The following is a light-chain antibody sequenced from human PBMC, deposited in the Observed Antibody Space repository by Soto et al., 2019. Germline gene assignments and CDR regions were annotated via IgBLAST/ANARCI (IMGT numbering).Light chain of an antibody. CDR2: EVS. J-gene: IGLJ1*01. CDR3: SSYTSSSTLV. Sequence: QSALTQPASVSGSPGQSITISCTGTSSDVGGYNFVSWYQQRPGKAPKLMIYEVSNRPSGVSNRFSGSKSGNTASLTISGLQAEDEADYYCSSYTSSSTLVFGTGTKLT. CDR1: SSDVGGYNF. V-gene: IGLV2-14*01.